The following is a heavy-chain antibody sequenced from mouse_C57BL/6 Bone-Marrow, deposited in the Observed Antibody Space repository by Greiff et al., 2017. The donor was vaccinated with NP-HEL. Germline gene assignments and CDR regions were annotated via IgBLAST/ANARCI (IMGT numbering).Heavy chain of an antibody. D-gene: IGHD2-5*01. CDR1: GFTFSDYY. V-gene: IGHV5-16*01. J-gene: IGHJ4*01. CDR3: ATYSNYLYYYAMDY. CDR2: INYDGSST. Sequence: DVKLVESEGGLVQPGSSMKLSCTASGFTFSDYYMAWVRQVPEKGLEWVANINYDGSSTYYLDSLKSRFIISRDNAKNILYLQMSSLKSEDTATYYCATYSNYLYYYAMDYWGQGTSVTVSS.